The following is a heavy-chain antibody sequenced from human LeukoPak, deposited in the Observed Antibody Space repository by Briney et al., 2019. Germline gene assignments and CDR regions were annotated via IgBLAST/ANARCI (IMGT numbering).Heavy chain of an antibody. CDR1: GDSISSGNYY. V-gene: IGHV4-39*01. CDR3: ARVLTGYYRYYYYYYMDV. CDR2: IYYSGST. Sequence: SETLSLTCTVSGDSISSGNYYWGWIRQPPGKGLEWIGSIYYSGSTYYNPSLKSRVTISVDTSKNQFSLKLSSVTAADTAVYYCARVLTGYYRYYYYYYMDVWGKGTTVTISS. D-gene: IGHD3-9*01. J-gene: IGHJ6*03.